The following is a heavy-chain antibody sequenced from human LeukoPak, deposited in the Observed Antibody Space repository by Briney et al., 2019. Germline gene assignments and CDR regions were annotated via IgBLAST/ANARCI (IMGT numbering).Heavy chain of an antibody. Sequence: PGGSLRLSCAASGFTFSSYGMHWVRQAPGKGLEWVAVIWYDGSNKYYADSVKGRFTISRDNSKNTLYLQMNSLRAEDTAVYYCVRGPDVNYYDNWGQGTLVTVSS. CDR2: IWYDGSNK. CDR1: GFTFSSYG. D-gene: IGHD3-22*01. J-gene: IGHJ4*02. CDR3: VRGPDVNYYDN. V-gene: IGHV3-33*01.